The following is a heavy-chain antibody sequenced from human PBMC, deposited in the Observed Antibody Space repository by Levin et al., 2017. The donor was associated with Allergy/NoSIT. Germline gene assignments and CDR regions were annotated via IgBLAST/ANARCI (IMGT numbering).Heavy chain of an antibody. CDR2: ISWNSATM. J-gene: IGHJ1*01. D-gene: IGHD2-15*01. V-gene: IGHV3-9*01. CDR1: GFTFDDYA. Sequence: PGGSLRLSCAASGFTFDDYAMHWVRQAPGKGLEWVSGISWNSATMEYADSVKGRFTISRDNAKNSLYLQMNSLRADDTALYYCAKDTCRGGSCYIRNSYFQHWGQGTLVAVSS. CDR3: AKDTCRGGSCYIRNSYFQH.